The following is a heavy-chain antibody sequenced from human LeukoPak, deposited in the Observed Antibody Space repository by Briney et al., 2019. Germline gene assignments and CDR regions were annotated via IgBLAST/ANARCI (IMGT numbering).Heavy chain of an antibody. D-gene: IGHD4-23*01. Sequence: PGGSLRLSCAASGFTFSSYTMSWVRQAPGKGLEWVAVISYDGSNKYYADSVKGRFTISRDNSKNTLYLQMNSLRAEDTAVYYCAKSDTVAISDYWGQGTLVTVSS. V-gene: IGHV3-30*18. CDR1: GFTFSSYT. CDR2: ISYDGSNK. J-gene: IGHJ4*02. CDR3: AKSDTVAISDY.